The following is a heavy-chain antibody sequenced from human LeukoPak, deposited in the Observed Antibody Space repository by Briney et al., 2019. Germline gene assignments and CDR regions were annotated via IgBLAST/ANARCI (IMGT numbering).Heavy chain of an antibody. J-gene: IGHJ4*02. CDR2: IGFRRTT. V-gene: IGHV3-23*01. CDR1: GLRFGIFA. CDR3: AKGGLGQNYKSSGAC. Sequence: GGSERLVRAPSGLRFGIFAMTWARQAAGGGREWALCIGFRRTTYYADSVKGRFTISRDNSKNTLFLQMNSLRVEDTAVYYCAKGGLGQNYKSSGACWGQGTLVTVSS. D-gene: IGHD3-22*01.